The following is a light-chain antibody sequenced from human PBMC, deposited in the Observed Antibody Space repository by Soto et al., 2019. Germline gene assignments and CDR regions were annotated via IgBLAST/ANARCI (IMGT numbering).Light chain of an antibody. V-gene: IGLV2-8*01. CDR3: QAYDYSLTASV. Sequence: QSALTQPPSASGSPGQSVTISCTGTNSDIGAYNYVSWYRQYPDKAPKLLVYQVTKRPSGVPDRFSGSKSGNTAALTVSGLQAEDEAVYYCQAYDYSLTASVFGGGTKLTVL. J-gene: IGLJ3*02. CDR1: NSDIGAYNY. CDR2: QVT.